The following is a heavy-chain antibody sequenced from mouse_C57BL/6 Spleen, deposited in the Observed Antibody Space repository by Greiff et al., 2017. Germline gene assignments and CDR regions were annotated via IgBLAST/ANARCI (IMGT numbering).Heavy chain of an antibody. CDR3: ARYYSNYLWYFDV. CDR2: IHPNSGST. CDR1: GYTFTSYW. J-gene: IGHJ1*03. V-gene: IGHV1-64*01. D-gene: IGHD2-5*01. Sequence: QVQLQQPGAELVKPGASVKLSCKASGYTFTSYWMHWVKQRPGQGLEWIGMIHPNSGSTNYNEKFKSKATLTVDKSSSTAYMQLISLTSEDSAVYYCARYYSNYLWYFDVWGTGTTVTVSS.